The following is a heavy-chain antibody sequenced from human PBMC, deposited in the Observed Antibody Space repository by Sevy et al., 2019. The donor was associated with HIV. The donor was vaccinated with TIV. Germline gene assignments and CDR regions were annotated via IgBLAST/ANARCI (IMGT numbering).Heavy chain of an antibody. CDR2: ISDSGGST. V-gene: IGHV3-23*01. CDR1: GFTFRTYA. J-gene: IGHJ4*02. Sequence: GGSLRLSCAASGFTFRTYAMSWVRQAPGKGLEWVSTISDSGGSTYYVDSVKGRFTISRDHSTNTLYLQMNSLRAEDTAVYYCAKRGAYNNGWYYLDYWAREPWSPSPQ. CDR3: AKRGAYNNGWYYLDY. D-gene: IGHD6-19*01.